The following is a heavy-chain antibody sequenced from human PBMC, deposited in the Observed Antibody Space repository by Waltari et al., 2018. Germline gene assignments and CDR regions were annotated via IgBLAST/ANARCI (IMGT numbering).Heavy chain of an antibody. D-gene: IGHD3-3*01. Sequence: EVQLVESGGGLVQPGGSLRLSCAASGFTFSSYWMHWLRQAPGKGLVWVSRINSDGISTSYADSVKGRFTISRDNAKNTLYLQMNSLRAEDTAVYYCARDYYDFWSGYYDGERDVWGQGTTVTVSS. CDR2: INSDGIST. CDR3: ARDYYDFWSGYYDGERDV. CDR1: GFTFSSYW. J-gene: IGHJ6*02. V-gene: IGHV3-74*01.